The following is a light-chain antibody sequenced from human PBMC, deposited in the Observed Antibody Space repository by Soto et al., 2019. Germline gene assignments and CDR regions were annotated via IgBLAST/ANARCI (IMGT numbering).Light chain of an antibody. Sequence: ETVLTQSPGTLSLSPGERATLSCRASQSVSSSSLAWYQQRPGQAPRLLIYGASTRATGIPARFSGSGSGTEFTLTISRLQPQDFAVYYCQQYNNWPTITFGQGTRLEIK. J-gene: IGKJ5*01. CDR2: GAS. V-gene: IGKV3-15*01. CDR1: QSVSSS. CDR3: QQYNNWPTIT.